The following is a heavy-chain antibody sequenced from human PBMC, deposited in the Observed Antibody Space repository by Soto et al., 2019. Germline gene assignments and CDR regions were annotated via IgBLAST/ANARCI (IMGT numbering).Heavy chain of an antibody. D-gene: IGHD2-15*01. J-gene: IGHJ4*02. V-gene: IGHV3-23*01. Sequence: GGSLRLSCAASGFTFSSYAMSWVRQAPGKGLEWVSAISGSGGSTYYADSVKGRFTISRDNSKNTLYLQMNSLRAEDMAVYYCAKLSGSHLPYCSGGSCYTTVGVYYFDYWGQGTLVTVSS. CDR1: GFTFSSYA. CDR3: AKLSGSHLPYCSGGSCYTTVGVYYFDY. CDR2: ISGSGGST.